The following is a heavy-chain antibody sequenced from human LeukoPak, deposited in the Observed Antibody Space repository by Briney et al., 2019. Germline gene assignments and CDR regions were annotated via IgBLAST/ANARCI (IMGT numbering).Heavy chain of an antibody. Sequence: PSETLSLTCTVSGGSISSYYWSWIRQPAGKGLEWIGRIYTSGSTNYNPSLKSRVTMSVDTSKNQFSLKLSSVTAADTAVYYCAGDSDNRNDVGGVYYYHYMDVWGKGTTVTVSS. J-gene: IGHJ6*03. CDR3: AGDSDNRNDVGGVYYYHYMDV. CDR2: IYTSGST. CDR1: GGSISSYY. V-gene: IGHV4-4*07. D-gene: IGHD1-20*01.